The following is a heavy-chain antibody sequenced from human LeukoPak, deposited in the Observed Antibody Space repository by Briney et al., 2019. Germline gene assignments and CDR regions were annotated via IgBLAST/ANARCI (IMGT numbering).Heavy chain of an antibody. D-gene: IGHD2-21*02. CDR2: ISAYNGNT. CDR1: GYTFTSYY. V-gene: IGHV1-18*04. Sequence: ASVKVSCKASGYTFTSYYMHWVRQAPGQGLEWMGWISAYNGNTNYAQKLQGRVTMTTDTSTSTAYMELRSLRSDDTAVYYCATGCGGDCFSYFDYWGQGTLVTVSS. J-gene: IGHJ4*02. CDR3: ATGCGGDCFSYFDY.